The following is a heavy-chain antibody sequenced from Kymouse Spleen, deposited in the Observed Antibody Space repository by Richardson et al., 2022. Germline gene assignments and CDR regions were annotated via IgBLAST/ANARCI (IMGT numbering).Heavy chain of an antibody. J-gene: IGHJ3*02. CDR2: ISYDGSNK. Sequence: QVQLVESGGGVVQPGRSLRLSCAASGFTFSSYGMHWVRQAPGKGLEWVAVISYDGSNKYYADSVKGRFTISRDNSKNTLYLQMNSLRAEDTAVYYCAKALANFYAFDIWGQGTMVTVSS. D-gene: IGHD7-27*02. V-gene: IGHV3-30*18. CDR1: GFTFSSYG. CDR3: AKALANFYAFDI.